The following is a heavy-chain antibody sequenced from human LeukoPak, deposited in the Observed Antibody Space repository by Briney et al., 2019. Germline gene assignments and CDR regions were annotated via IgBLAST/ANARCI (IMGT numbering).Heavy chain of an antibody. CDR1: GFTFSDYY. D-gene: IGHD2-2*01. V-gene: IGHV3-11*01. J-gene: IGHJ4*02. CDR2: ISSSGSTI. CDR3: AKEGGLGYCSTTSCAFAH. Sequence: PGGSLRLSCAASGFTFSDYYMSWIRQAPGKGLEWVSYISSSGSTIYYADSVKGRFTISRDNAKNSLYLQMNSLRAEDTAVYYCAKEGGLGYCSTTSCAFAHWGRGTLVTVSS.